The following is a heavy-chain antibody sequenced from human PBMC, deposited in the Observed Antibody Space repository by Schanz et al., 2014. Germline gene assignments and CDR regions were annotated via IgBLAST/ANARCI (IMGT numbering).Heavy chain of an antibody. CDR1: GFTFSRYA. CDR2: IYSSGST. Sequence: QVQLVESGGGVVQPGRSLRLSCAASGFTFSRYAMHWVRQAPGKGLEWVSTIYSSGSTYYADSVRGRFTISRDNPKKTLYLQMNSLRAEDTAVYYCARDHQWLARYYMDVWGKGTTXTVSS. CDR3: ARDHQWLARYYMDV. J-gene: IGHJ6*03. D-gene: IGHD6-19*01. V-gene: IGHV3-NL1*01.